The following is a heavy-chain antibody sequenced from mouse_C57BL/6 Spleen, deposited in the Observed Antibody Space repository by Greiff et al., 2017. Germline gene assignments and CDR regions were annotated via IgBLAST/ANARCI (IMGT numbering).Heavy chain of an antibody. D-gene: IGHD1-1*01. CDR3: ARSRDYYGSSYIYAMDY. V-gene: IGHV1-42*01. Sequence: EVQLQQSGPELVKPGASVKISCKASGYSFTGYYMNWVKQSPEKSLEWIGEINPSTGGTTYNQKFKAKATLTVDKSSSTAYMQLKSLTSEDSAVYYCARSRDYYGSSYIYAMDYGGQGTSVTVSS. J-gene: IGHJ4*01. CDR1: GYSFTGYY. CDR2: INPSTGGT.